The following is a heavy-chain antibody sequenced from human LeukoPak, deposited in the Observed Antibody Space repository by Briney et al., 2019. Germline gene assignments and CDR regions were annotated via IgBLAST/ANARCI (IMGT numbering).Heavy chain of an antibody. J-gene: IGHJ3*02. CDR2: IYYSGST. CDR1: GGSISSSSYY. Sequence: SETLSLTCTVSGGSISSSSYYWGWIRQPPGKGLEWIGSIYYSGSTYYNPSLKSRVTISVDTSKNQFSLKLSSVTAADTAVYYCARHPFGVVIISAFDIWGQGTMVTVSS. V-gene: IGHV4-39*01. D-gene: IGHD3-3*01. CDR3: ARHPFGVVIISAFDI.